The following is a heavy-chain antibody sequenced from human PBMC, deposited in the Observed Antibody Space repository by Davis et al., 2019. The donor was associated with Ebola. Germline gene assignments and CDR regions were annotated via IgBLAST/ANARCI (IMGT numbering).Heavy chain of an antibody. CDR3: ARGRYYYDSSGYWTY. Sequence: MPSETLSLTCTVSGGSISSYYWSWIRQPPGKGLEWIGEINHSGSTNYNPSLKSRVTISVDTSKNQFSLKLSSVTAADTAVYYCARGRYYYDSSGYWTYWGQGTLVTVSS. J-gene: IGHJ4*02. V-gene: IGHV4-34*01. D-gene: IGHD3-22*01. CDR2: INHSGST. CDR1: GGSISSYY.